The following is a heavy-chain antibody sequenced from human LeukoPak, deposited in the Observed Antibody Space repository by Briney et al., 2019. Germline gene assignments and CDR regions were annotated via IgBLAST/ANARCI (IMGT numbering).Heavy chain of an antibody. CDR3: AGTFGVVIVPDY. D-gene: IGHD3-3*01. J-gene: IGHJ4*02. Sequence: PSETLSLTCAVSGYSISSGYYWGWIRQPPGKGLEWIGSIYHSGSTYYNPSLKSRVTISVDTSKNQFSLKLSSVTAADTAVYYCAGTFGVVIVPDYWGQGTLVTVSS. V-gene: IGHV4-38-2*01. CDR1: GYSISSGYY. CDR2: IYHSGST.